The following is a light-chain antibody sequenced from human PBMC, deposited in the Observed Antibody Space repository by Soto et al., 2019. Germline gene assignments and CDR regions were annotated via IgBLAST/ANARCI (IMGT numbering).Light chain of an antibody. CDR2: DXX. Sequence: QSVLTQPASVSGSPGQSITISCTGTSSDVGGYNYVSWYQQHPGKAPKLXXYDXXXRPSXVXXXXXXXXXXXXXXXXXXXXXXEDEADYYCSSYTSSSTPAVVFGGGTKLTVL. V-gene: IGLV2-14*01. J-gene: IGLJ2*01. CDR1: SSDVGGYNY. CDR3: SSYTSSSTPAVV.